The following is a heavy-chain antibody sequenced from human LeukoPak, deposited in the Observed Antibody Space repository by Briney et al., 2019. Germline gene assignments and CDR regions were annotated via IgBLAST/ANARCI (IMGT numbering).Heavy chain of an antibody. CDR2: ISNRGNNI. CDR3: GRYGLGYYYMDV. V-gene: IGHV3-11*04. Sequence: GGSLRLSCAASGFTFSDYYMGWIRQAPGKGLEWVSYISNRGNNIYYADSVKGRFTISKDNAKSSLYLQMNSLRAEDTAVYYCGRYGLGYYYMDVWGKGTTVTVSS. D-gene: IGHD6-19*01. J-gene: IGHJ6*03. CDR1: GFTFSDYY.